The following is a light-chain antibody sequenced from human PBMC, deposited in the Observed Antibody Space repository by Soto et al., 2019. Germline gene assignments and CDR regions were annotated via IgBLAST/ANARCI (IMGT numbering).Light chain of an antibody. CDR1: QRVSNNF. CDR2: GAS. J-gene: IGKJ1*01. CDR3: QQYDTSPRT. Sequence: EIVLTQSPGTLSLSPVERATLSCRASQRVSNNFLAWYQQKPGQAPRLLIYGASNRATGIPDRFSGSGSGTDFTLTISRLDPEDFAMYYCQQYDTSPRTFGQGTKVDIK. V-gene: IGKV3-20*01.